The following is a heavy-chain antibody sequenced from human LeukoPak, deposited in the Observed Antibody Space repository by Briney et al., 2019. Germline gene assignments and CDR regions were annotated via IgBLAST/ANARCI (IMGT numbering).Heavy chain of an antibody. J-gene: IGHJ4*02. Sequence: PGGSLRLSCAASGFTFSSYEMNWVRQAPGKGLEWVSYISSSGSTIYYADSVKGRFTISRDNAKNSLYLQMNSLRAEDTAVYYCARDRVRGVIDFDYWGQGTLVTVSS. CDR1: GFTFSSYE. CDR3: ARDRVRGVIDFDY. CDR2: ISSSGSTI. V-gene: IGHV3-48*03. D-gene: IGHD3-10*01.